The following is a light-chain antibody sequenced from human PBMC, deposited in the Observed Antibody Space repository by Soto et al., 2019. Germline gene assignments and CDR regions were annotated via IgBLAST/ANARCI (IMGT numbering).Light chain of an antibody. CDR3: QHYNSYSEA. CDR1: QSVGNW. J-gene: IGKJ1*01. CDR2: DVS. Sequence: DIQMTQSPSTVSASVGERVTITCRASQSVGNWLAWYQHKPGKAPKLLIYDVSSLESGLPSRFSGSGSGTEFTLTISSLQPDDFATYYCQHYNSYSEAFGQGTKVDI. V-gene: IGKV1-5*01.